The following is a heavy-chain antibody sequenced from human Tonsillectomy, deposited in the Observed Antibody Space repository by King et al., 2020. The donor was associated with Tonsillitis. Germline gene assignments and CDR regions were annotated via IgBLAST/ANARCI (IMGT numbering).Heavy chain of an antibody. CDR3: ATYWDTTLVDDY. Sequence: VQLVESGGGLEQPGGSLRLSCVGSGFTISRYAMTWVRQAPGKGLEWLSVISASGVTTYYADTVKGRFIISRDNSKNTLYLQMNNLGAEDTAMYFCATYWDTTLVDDYWGQGTLVTVSS. J-gene: IGHJ4*02. CDR1: GFTISRYA. V-gene: IGHV3-23*04. D-gene: IGHD2/OR15-2a*01. CDR2: ISASGVTT.